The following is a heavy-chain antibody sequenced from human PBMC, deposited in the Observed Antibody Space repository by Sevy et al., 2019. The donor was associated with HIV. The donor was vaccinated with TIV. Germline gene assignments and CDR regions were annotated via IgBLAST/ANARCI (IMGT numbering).Heavy chain of an antibody. V-gene: IGHV3-23*01. D-gene: IGHD5-18*01. CDR2: ISGSGGSGDKT. CDR1: GFTFSRYA. CDR3: ARGKSGYGYALNY. Sequence: GGSLRLSCAASGFTFSRYAMNWVRQAPGKGLEWVSGISGSGGSGDKTNYADSVKGRFTISRDDSKNSLYLQLNSLRAEDTAIYYCARGKSGYGYALNYWGQGTLVTVSS. J-gene: IGHJ4*02.